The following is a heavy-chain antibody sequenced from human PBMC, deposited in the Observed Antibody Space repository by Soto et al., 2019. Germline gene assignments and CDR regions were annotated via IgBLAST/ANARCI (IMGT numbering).Heavy chain of an antibody. D-gene: IGHD2-2*01. CDR2: ISWNSGSI. CDR3: AKDISGPPTNYYYKDV. Sequence: GGSLRLSCAASGFTFDDYAMHWVRQAPGKGLEWVSGISWNSGSIGYADSVKGRFTISRDNAKNSPYLQMNSLRAEDTALYYCAKDISGPPTNYYYKDVWGKGTTVTVSS. CDR1: GFTFDDYA. J-gene: IGHJ6*03. V-gene: IGHV3-9*01.